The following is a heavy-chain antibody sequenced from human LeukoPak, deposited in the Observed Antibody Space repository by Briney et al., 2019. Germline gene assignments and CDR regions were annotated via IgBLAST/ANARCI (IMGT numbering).Heavy chain of an antibody. V-gene: IGHV3-30-3*01. Sequence: GGSLRLSCAASGFTFSSYAMHWVRQAPGKGLEWVAVISYDGSNKYYADSVKGRFTISRDNSKNTLYLQMNSLRAEDTAVYYCARDTGKWLVPGYYFDYWGQGTLVTVSS. CDR2: ISYDGSNK. J-gene: IGHJ4*02. CDR3: ARDTGKWLVPGYYFDY. CDR1: GFTFSSYA. D-gene: IGHD6-19*01.